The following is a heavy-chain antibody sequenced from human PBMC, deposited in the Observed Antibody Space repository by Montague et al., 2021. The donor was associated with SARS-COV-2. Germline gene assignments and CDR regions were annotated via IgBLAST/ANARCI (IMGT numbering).Heavy chain of an antibody. CDR2: IGARGDST. J-gene: IGHJ4*02. CDR3: ASAYILNKWYEAY. CDR1: GFPFSQYP. D-gene: IGHD2-15*01. Sequence: SLSLSFSASGFPFSQYPMHWVRQAPGKGLEWVSSIGARGDSTYYADSVKGRFTVSRDNSKSTLYLQMNSLRREDTAVYYCASAYILNKWYEAYWGQGTLVTVSS. V-gene: IGHV3-23*01.